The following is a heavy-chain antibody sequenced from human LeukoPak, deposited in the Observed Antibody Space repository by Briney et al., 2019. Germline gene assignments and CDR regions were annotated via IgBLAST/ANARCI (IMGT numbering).Heavy chain of an antibody. D-gene: IGHD6-6*01. CDR1: GFSFDNYW. CDR3: VRDREQYSSLQWFDP. J-gene: IGHJ5*02. Sequence: GGSLRLSCAASGFSFDNYWMHWVRQDPGKGLMWVSRINGIGTTTDYADSVKGRFTISRDNAKNTLYLQMNSLRAEDTAVYFCVRDREQYSSLQWFDPWGQGTLVTVSS. CDR2: INGIGTTT. V-gene: IGHV3-74*01.